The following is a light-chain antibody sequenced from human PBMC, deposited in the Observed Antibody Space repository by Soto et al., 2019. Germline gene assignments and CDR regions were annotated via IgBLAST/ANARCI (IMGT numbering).Light chain of an antibody. CDR1: QSVSSSY. V-gene: IGKV3-20*01. Sequence: EIVLTQSPGTLSLSPGERATLSCRASQSVSSSYLAWYQQKPGQAPRLLIYAASSRATGIPDRFSGSGSGTDFTLTINRLEPEDFAVYYCQQYGSSRRWTFGQGTKVDIK. CDR3: QQYGSSRRWT. J-gene: IGKJ1*01. CDR2: AAS.